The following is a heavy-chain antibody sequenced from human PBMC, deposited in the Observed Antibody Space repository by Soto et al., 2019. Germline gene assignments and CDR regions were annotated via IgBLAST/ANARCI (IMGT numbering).Heavy chain of an antibody. CDR3: SHCSSTSCYAGLYHHYGMDV. CDR1: GGTFSSYS. CDR2: IIPILGMA. D-gene: IGHD2-2*01. Sequence: GASVKVSCKASGGTFSSYSISWVRQAPGQGLEWMGGIIPILGMANYAQKFQGRVTITADKSTRTAYMELSSLSSDDTAVYYCSHCSSTSCYAGLYHHYGMDVWGQGTTVTVSS. J-gene: IGHJ6*02. V-gene: IGHV1-69*10.